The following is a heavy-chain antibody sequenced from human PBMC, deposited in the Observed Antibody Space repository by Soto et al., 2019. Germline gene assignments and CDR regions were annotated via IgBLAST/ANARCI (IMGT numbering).Heavy chain of an antibody. J-gene: IGHJ5*02. CDR2: RSYNGSNK. V-gene: IGHV3-30*03. D-gene: IGHD3-10*01. CDR1: GFTFSSYI. CDR3: AIDWVRSGTWFDP. Sequence: GASLRLSCAASGFTFSSYILPCVRQAPCKGLEWVAVRSYNGSNKYYADSVKGRFTISRDTSKSTLYLQMNSLRAEDTAVYYCAIDWVRSGTWFDPWGQGTLVTVSS.